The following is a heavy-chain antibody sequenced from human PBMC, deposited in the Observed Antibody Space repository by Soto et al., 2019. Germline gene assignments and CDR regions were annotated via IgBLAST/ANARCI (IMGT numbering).Heavy chain of an antibody. V-gene: IGHV1-3*01. CDR2: INAGYGNT. Sequence: QVHLVQAGTEVRKHGASVKVSCKASGYTFRSYAMHWVRQAPGQRLEWMGWINAGYGNTKSSQKFQDRVTISRDTSASTAYMELTCLRSEDTAVYYCARDTGDGTFDFWGQGTLVTVSS. D-gene: IGHD7-27*01. CDR1: GYTFRSYA. J-gene: IGHJ4*02. CDR3: ARDTGDGTFDF.